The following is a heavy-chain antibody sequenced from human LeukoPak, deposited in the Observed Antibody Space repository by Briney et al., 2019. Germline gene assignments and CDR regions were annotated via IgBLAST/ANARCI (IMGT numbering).Heavy chain of an antibody. Sequence: GSLRLSCEVSEFTFKDYAITWVRQAPGKGLEWVSSIAGGGTNTYYADSVKGRFTISRDNSKNTLFLEMNSLRAEDTAVYYCAKALTSGWYLDAFNIWGQGTMVTVSS. V-gene: IGHV3-23*01. J-gene: IGHJ3*02. D-gene: IGHD6-19*01. CDR3: AKALTSGWYLDAFNI. CDR1: EFTFKDYA. CDR2: IAGGGTNT.